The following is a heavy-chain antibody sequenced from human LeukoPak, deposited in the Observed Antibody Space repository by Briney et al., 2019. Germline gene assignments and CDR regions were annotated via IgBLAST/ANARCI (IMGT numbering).Heavy chain of an antibody. J-gene: IGHJ6*02. D-gene: IGHD4-11*01. Sequence: GASVKVSCKASGYTFTSYGISWVRQAPGQGLEWMGWISAYNGNTYYAQKLQGRVTMTTDTSTSTAYMELRSLRSDDTAVYYCARDRSTVTNYYYYGMDVWGQGTTVTVSS. CDR3: ARDRSTVTNYYYYGMDV. CDR1: GYTFTSYG. CDR2: ISAYNGNT. V-gene: IGHV1-18*01.